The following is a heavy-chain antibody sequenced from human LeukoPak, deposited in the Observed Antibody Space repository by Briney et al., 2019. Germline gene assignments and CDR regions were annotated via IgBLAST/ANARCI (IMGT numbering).Heavy chain of an antibody. CDR3: ARVSSATAMVTDWFDP. J-gene: IGHJ5*02. D-gene: IGHD5-18*01. Sequence: SVKGSCKASGGTFSSYAISWVRQAPGQGLEWMGRILPILGIANYAKTFQGRVTITADKSTSTAYMELSSLRSEDTAVYYCARVSSATAMVTDWFDPWGQETLVTVSS. CDR1: GGTFSSYA. CDR2: ILPILGIA. V-gene: IGHV1-69*04.